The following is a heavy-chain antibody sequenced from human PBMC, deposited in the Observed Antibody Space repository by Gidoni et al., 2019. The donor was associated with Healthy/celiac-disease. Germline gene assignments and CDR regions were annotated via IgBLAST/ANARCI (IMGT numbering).Heavy chain of an antibody. J-gene: IGHJ3*02. CDR2: IIPILGIA. V-gene: IGHV1-69*02. CDR3: ARQWTIAAAGTLTDAFDI. CDR1: GGTFSSYP. Sequence: QVQLVQSGAEVKKPGSSVKVSCKASGGTFSSYPISWVRQAPGQGLEWMGRIIPILGIANYAQKFQGRVAITADKSTSTAYMELSSLRSEDTAVYYCARQWTIAAAGTLTDAFDIWGQGTMVTVSS. D-gene: IGHD6-13*01.